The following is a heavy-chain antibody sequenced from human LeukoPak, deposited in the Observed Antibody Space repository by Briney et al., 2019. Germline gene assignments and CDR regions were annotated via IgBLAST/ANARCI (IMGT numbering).Heavy chain of an antibody. Sequence: APVKVSCKASGYTFTSYYMHWVRQAPGQGLEWMGIINPSGGSTSYAQKFQGRVTMTRDTSTSTVYMELSSLRSEDTAVYYCARGDAETYYYDSSGYYDYWGQGTLVTVSS. D-gene: IGHD3-22*01. CDR2: INPSGGST. CDR1: GYTFTSYY. V-gene: IGHV1-46*01. CDR3: ARGDAETYYYDSSGYYDY. J-gene: IGHJ4*02.